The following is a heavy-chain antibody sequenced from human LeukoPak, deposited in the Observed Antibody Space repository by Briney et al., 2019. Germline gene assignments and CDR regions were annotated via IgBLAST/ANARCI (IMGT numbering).Heavy chain of an antibody. CDR3: ARARYYYDSSGYMDRFDY. Sequence: KPSETLSLTCAVYGGSFSGYYWSWIRQPPGKGLEWIGEINHSGSTNYNPSLKSRVTISVDTSKNQFSLKLSSVTAADTAVCYCARARYYYDSSGYMDRFDYWGQGTLVTVSS. J-gene: IGHJ4*02. CDR2: INHSGST. V-gene: IGHV4-34*01. D-gene: IGHD3-22*01. CDR1: GGSFSGYY.